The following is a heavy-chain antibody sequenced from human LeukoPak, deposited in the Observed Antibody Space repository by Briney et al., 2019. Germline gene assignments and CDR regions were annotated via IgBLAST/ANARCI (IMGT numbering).Heavy chain of an antibody. CDR1: GYTFIAYY. CDR3: ARGVGVLVPAATWFDP. V-gene: IGHV1-2*02. Sequence: ASVKVSCKASGYTFIAYYMHWVRQAPGQGLEWMGWINPNSGGTNYAQKFQGRVTMTRDMSISTAYMDLSRLRSDDTAVYYCARGVGVLVPAATWFDPWGQGTLVTVSS. D-gene: IGHD2-2*01. J-gene: IGHJ5*02. CDR2: INPNSGGT.